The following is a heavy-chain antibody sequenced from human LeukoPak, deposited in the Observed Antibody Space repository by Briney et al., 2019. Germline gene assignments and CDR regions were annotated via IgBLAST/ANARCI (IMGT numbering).Heavy chain of an antibody. D-gene: IGHD6-13*01. Sequence: SQTLSLTCAISGDSVSSNSAAWNWIRQSPSRGLEWLGRTYYRSKWYNEYAISVKSRITINPDTSKNQFSLQLNSVTPEDTAVYYCTRGWEPYSSSLDYWGQGTLVTVSS. CDR3: TRGWEPYSSSLDY. J-gene: IGHJ4*02. CDR1: GDSVSSNSAA. V-gene: IGHV6-1*01. CDR2: TYYRSKWYN.